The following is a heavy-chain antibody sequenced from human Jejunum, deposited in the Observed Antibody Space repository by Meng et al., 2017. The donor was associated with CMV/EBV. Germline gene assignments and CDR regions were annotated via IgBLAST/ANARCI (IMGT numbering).Heavy chain of an antibody. J-gene: IGHJ4*02. CDR3: APGFRSWSGSYSS. V-gene: IGHV4-34*01. D-gene: IGHD1-26*01. Sequence: VPLQQWGAGLLKPSGTLSLTCGVYGASFSGYWSWVRQPPGKGLEWIGEITHSGSTNYNVSLKSRVTISIDTSKNQFSLKLSSVTATDTAVYYCAPGFRSWSGSYSSWGQGTLVTVSS. CDR2: ITHSGST. CDR1: GASFSGY.